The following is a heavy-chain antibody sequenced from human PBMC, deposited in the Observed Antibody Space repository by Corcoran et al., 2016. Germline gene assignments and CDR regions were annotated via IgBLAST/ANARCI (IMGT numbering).Heavy chain of an antibody. CDR2: INAGNGNT. Sequence: QVQLVQSGAEVKKPGASVKVSCKASGYTFTSYAMHWVRQAPGQRLEWMGWINAGNGNTKYSQKFQGGVTITRDTSESTAYMELSSLRSEDTAVYYCARVGKLYGDSSLEYWGQGTLVTVSS. CDR3: ARVGKLYGDSSLEY. J-gene: IGHJ4*02. V-gene: IGHV1-3*01. D-gene: IGHD4-17*01. CDR1: GYTFTSYA.